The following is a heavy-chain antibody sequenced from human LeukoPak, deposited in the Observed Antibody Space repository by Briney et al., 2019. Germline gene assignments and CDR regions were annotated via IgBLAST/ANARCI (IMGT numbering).Heavy chain of an antibody. CDR2: INPNSGGT. CDR1: GYTFTGYF. D-gene: IGHD6-6*01. J-gene: IGHJ5*02. CDR3: ARNLVQLGRGDWFDP. Sequence: ASVKVSCKASGYTFTGYFIHWVRQAPGQGLEWMGWINPNSGGTNYAQKFQGRVTMTRDTSIITAYMELSRLSSDDTAVYYCARNLVQLGRGDWFDPWGQGTLVTVSS. V-gene: IGHV1-2*02.